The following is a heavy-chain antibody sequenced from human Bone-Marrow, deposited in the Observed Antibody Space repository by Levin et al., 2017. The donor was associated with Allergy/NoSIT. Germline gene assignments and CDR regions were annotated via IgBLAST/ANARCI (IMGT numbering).Heavy chain of an antibody. V-gene: IGHV1-69*13. CDR1: GGTFSSYA. CDR3: ARGTKLELRDSKTKNYDAFDI. D-gene: IGHD1-7*01. J-gene: IGHJ3*02. Sequence: ASVKVSCKASGGTFSSYAISWVRQAPGQGLEWMGGIIPIFGTANYAQKFQGRVTITADESTSTAYMELSSLRSEDTAVYYCARGTKLELRDSKTKNYDAFDIWGQGTMVTVSS. CDR2: IIPIFGTA.